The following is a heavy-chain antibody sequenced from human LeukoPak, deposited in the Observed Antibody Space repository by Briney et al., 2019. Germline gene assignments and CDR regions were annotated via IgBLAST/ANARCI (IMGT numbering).Heavy chain of an antibody. D-gene: IGHD3-10*01. V-gene: IGHV6-1*01. CDR2: TYYRSKWYN. Sequence: SQTLSLTCAISGDSVSSNSAAWNWIRQSPSRGLEWLGRTYYRSKWYNDYAVSVKSRITINPDTSKNQFSLQLNSVIPEDTAVYYCARGELYFYSSGSYYNVDIWGQGTMVTVSS. CDR1: GDSVSSNSAA. CDR3: ARGELYFYSSGSYYNVDI. J-gene: IGHJ3*02.